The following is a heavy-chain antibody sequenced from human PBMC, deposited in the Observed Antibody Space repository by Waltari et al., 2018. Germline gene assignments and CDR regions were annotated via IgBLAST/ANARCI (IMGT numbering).Heavy chain of an antibody. D-gene: IGHD3-16*01. V-gene: IGHV1-2*02. J-gene: IGHJ4*02. CDR1: GYTFTGHY. Sequence: QVQLVQSGAEVKKPGASVKVSCKASGYTFTGHYMPWVRQAPGPGLEWMGWINRGVGGTTYAQKFPGRVTVTRDTSISTAYMELSRLRSDDTAVYYCARERNHGALGYWGQGTLVTVSS. CDR2: INRGVGGT. CDR3: ARERNHGALGY.